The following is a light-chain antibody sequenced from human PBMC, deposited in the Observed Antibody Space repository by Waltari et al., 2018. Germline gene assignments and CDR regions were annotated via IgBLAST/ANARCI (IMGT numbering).Light chain of an antibody. CDR3: HSRDSSGDVL. CDR2: GKN. CDR1: SLRTYY. J-gene: IGLJ2*01. V-gene: IGLV3-19*01. Sequence: SSELTQDPAVSVALGQTVRNTFQGYSLRTYYVSWFHQKPGQAPALVIYGKNNRPSGIPDRFSASSSGSTASLTIIGAQAEDEADYYCHSRDSSGDVLIGGGTKLTVV.